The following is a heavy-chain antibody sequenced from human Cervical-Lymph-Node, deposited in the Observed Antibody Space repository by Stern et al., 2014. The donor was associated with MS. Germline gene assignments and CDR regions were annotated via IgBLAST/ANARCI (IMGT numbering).Heavy chain of an antibody. D-gene: IGHD2-8*01. J-gene: IGHJ5*02. CDR1: GVTFSSYA. Sequence: QVQLGQSGAEVKKPGSSVKVSCKASGVTFSSYAISWVRQAPGQGLQWMGGMGGIIPISGTANYAQKFQGRVTITADESTSTVYMELSSLRSEDTAMYYCAREGLYSKWLDPWGQGTLVTVSS. CDR2: IIPISGTA. V-gene: IGHV1-69*01. CDR3: AREGLYSKWLDP.